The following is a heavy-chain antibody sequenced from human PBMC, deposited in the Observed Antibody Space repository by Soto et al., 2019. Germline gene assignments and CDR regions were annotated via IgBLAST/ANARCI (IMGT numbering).Heavy chain of an antibody. CDR1: GFTFSSYA. CDR3: AKVYLVVTTGYDAFDI. J-gene: IGHJ3*02. V-gene: IGHV3-23*01. CDR2: ISGSGGST. Sequence: GGSLRLSXAASGFTFSSYAMSWVRQAPGKGLEWVSAISGSGGSTYYADSVKGRFTISRDNSKNTLYLQMNSLRAEDTAVYYCAKVYLVVTTGYDAFDIWGQGTMVTVSS. D-gene: IGHD2-21*02.